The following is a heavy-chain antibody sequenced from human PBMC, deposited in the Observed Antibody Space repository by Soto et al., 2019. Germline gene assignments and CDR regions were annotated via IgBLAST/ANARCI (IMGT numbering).Heavy chain of an antibody. Sequence: GGSLRLSCAASGFTFSSYWMSWVRQAPGKGLEWVANIKQDGSEKYYVDSVKGRFIISRDNAKNSLYLQMNSLRAEDTAVYYCARDGSSITMVRGAPYFDYWGQGTLVTVSS. V-gene: IGHV3-7*01. D-gene: IGHD3-10*01. J-gene: IGHJ4*02. CDR2: IKQDGSEK. CDR3: ARDGSSITMVRGAPYFDY. CDR1: GFTFSSYW.